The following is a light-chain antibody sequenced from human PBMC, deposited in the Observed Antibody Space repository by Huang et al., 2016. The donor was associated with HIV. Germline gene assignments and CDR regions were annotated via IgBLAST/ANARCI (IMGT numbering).Light chain of an antibody. CDR2: DAS. J-gene: IGKJ5*01. CDR1: QNINDF. V-gene: IGKV3-11*01. Sequence: EIVLIQSPATLSLSPGERATVSCRASQNINDFLAWYQQTPGQPPRLLIYDASTRASGIPVRFSGNGSGTHFTLMISSLEPEDFAIYYCQQRSTWPRSITFGQGTRLEI. CDR3: QQRSTWPRSIT.